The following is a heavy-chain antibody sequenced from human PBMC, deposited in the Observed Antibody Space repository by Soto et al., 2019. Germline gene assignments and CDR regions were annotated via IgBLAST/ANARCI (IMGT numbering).Heavy chain of an antibody. J-gene: IGHJ3*02. CDR2: IYYSGST. CDR1: GGSVSGYY. Sequence: TSATLSLTCTVSGGSVSGYYWSWIRQPPGKGLEWIGYIYYSGSTNYNPSLKSRVTISVDTSKNQFSLKLSSVTAADTAVYYCAREVSVTMDAFDIWGQGTMVTVSS. D-gene: IGHD4-17*01. CDR3: AREVSVTMDAFDI. V-gene: IGHV4-59*02.